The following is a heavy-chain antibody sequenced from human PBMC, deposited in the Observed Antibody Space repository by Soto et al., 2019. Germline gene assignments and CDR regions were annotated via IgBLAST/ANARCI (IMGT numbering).Heavy chain of an antibody. D-gene: IGHD1-26*01. V-gene: IGHV4-34*01. J-gene: IGHJ3*02. CDR2: TNYSGST. CDR1: GGSFSGYY. CDR3: ARNSGTYYGAFDI. Sequence: PSETLSLTCAVYGGSFSGYYWSWIRQSPGKGLEWIGETNYSGSTNYSPSLKSRVTISVDTAKNQFSLKLSSVTAADTAVYYCARNSGTYYGAFDIWGQGTMVT.